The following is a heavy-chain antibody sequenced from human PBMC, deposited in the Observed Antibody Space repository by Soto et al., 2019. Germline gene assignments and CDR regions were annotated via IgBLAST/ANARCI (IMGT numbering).Heavy chain of an antibody. V-gene: IGHV4-39*02. CDR1: GDSINSRYYF. CDR2: IYYSGST. D-gene: IGHD2-2*01. CDR3: ARRGTSSWYDS. J-gene: IGHJ5*01. Sequence: SETLSLTCAVSGDSINSRYYFWDWIRQPPGKGLDWVGSIYYSGSTHYNPSLESRVTISIDTSKNHFSLELSSVTAADTAVYYCARRGTSSWYDSWGQGTLVTVSS.